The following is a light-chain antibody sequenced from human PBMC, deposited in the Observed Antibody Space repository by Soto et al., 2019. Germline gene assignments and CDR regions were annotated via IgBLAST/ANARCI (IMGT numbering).Light chain of an antibody. CDR1: QSISIW. J-gene: IGKJ1*01. CDR2: KTS. CDR3: QHWNDYSWT. Sequence: DIHMTQSPSTLSASVGDRVTITCRASQSISIWLAWYQQKPGKAPNLLIYKTSSLETGVPSRFSGSGSGTEFTLTISSLQPDHFATYYCQHWNDYSWTFGQGTKVEAK. V-gene: IGKV1-5*03.